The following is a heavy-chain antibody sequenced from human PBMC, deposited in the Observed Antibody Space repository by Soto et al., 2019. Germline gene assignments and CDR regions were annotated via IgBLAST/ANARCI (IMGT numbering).Heavy chain of an antibody. Sequence: QVQLQESGPGLVKPSETLSLTCTVSGGSISSYYWSWIRQPPGKGLEWIGYIYYSGSTNYNPSLKTRAPISVDTSKNQFSLKPSSVTAADTAVYYCARQDYYGSGSPIDYWGQGTLVTVGS. CDR3: ARQDYYGSGSPIDY. CDR1: GGSISSYY. V-gene: IGHV4-59*01. D-gene: IGHD3-10*01. CDR2: IYYSGST. J-gene: IGHJ4*02.